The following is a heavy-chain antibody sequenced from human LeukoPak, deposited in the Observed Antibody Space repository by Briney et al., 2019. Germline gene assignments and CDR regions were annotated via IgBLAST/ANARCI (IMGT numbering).Heavy chain of an antibody. Sequence: PGGSLRLSCAASGFIFSSYAMTWVRQAPGKGLEWVSAISGSGGTTYYADSVKGRFTISRDNSKNTLYLQMNSLRAEDTAVYYCATCRSGFYYMDVWDKGTTVTVSS. CDR3: ATCRSGFYYMDV. D-gene: IGHD6-25*01. CDR2: ISGSGGTT. V-gene: IGHV3-23*01. CDR1: GFIFSSYA. J-gene: IGHJ6*03.